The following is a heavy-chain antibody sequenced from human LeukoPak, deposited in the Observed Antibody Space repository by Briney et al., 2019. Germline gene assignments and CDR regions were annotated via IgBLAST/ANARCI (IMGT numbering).Heavy chain of an antibody. Sequence: SETLSLTCTVSGGSISSYYWGWIRQPPGKGLEWIGSIYYSGSTYYNPSLKSRVTISVDTSKNQFSLKLSSVTAADTAVYYCATGNPPSLAYYDILTGYFSFDYWGQGTLVTVSS. D-gene: IGHD3-9*01. CDR1: GGSISSYY. CDR2: IYYSGST. CDR3: ATGNPPSLAYYDILTGYFSFDY. V-gene: IGHV4-39*01. J-gene: IGHJ4*02.